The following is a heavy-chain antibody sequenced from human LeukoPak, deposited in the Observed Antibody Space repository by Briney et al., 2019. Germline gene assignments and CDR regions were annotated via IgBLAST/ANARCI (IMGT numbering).Heavy chain of an antibody. CDR3: AREVGGGASGQ. V-gene: IGHV3-66*01. CDR1: GFTVSSSY. D-gene: IGHD3-16*01. Sequence: TGGSLRLSCAASGFTVSSSYMNWVRQAPGKGLEGVSLIFSGGGTYYADSVKGRFTISRDNSKNTLFLQMNSLRAEDTAVYYCAREVGGGASGQWGQGTLVTVSS. CDR2: IFSGGGT. J-gene: IGHJ4*02.